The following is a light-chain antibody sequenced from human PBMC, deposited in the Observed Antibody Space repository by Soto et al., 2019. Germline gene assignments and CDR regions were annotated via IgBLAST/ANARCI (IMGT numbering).Light chain of an antibody. V-gene: IGKV1-5*01. J-gene: IGKJ1*01. CDR3: QQYHNLPRT. Sequence: DIQMTQSPSTLSATAGDRVTITCRASQSISAWLAWYQQKPGKAPKLLIFDASILETGVPSRFRGSGSGTDFTFTINSLQPEDIATYYCQQYHNLPRTFGQGTKVDIK. CDR2: DAS. CDR1: QSISAW.